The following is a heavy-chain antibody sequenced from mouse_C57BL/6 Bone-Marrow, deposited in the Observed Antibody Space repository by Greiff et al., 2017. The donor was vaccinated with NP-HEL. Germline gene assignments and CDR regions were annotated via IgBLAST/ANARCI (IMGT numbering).Heavy chain of an antibody. CDR2: ISDGGSYT. CDR1: GFTFSSYA. J-gene: IGHJ2*01. D-gene: IGHD1-2*01. Sequence: EVKLVESGGGLVKPGGSLKLSCAASGFTFSSYAMSWVRQTPDKRLEWVATISDGGSYTYYPDNVKGRFPISRDNAKNNLYLQMSHLQSEDTAMYYCARSSFPPFDYWGQGTTLTVSS. V-gene: IGHV5-4*03. CDR3: ARSSFPPFDY.